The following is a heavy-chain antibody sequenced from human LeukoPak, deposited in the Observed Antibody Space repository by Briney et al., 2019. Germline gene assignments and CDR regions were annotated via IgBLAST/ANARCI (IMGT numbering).Heavy chain of an antibody. CDR3: ARDDKLGYGDYWERWDV. D-gene: IGHD4-17*01. CDR2: ISGSGGST. Sequence: PGGSLRLSCAASGFTFSSYAMSWVRQAPGKGLEWVSAISGSGGSTYYADSVKGGFTISRDNSKNTLYLQMNSLRAEDTAVYYCARDDKLGYGDYWERWDVWGQGTTVTVSS. J-gene: IGHJ6*02. V-gene: IGHV3-23*01. CDR1: GFTFSSYA.